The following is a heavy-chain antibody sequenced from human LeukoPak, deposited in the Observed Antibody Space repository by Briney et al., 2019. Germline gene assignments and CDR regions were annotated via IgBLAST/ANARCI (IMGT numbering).Heavy chain of an antibody. V-gene: IGHV3-23*01. D-gene: IGHD3-22*01. CDR1: GITLSNYG. Sequence: GGSLRLSCAVSGITLSNYGMSWVRQAPGKGREGVAGISDSGGSTNYADSVKGRFTISRDNPKSTLYLQMNSLRAEDTAVYFCAKRGVVIRVILVGFHKEAYYFDSWGQGALVTVSS. CDR3: AKRGVVIRVILVGFHKEAYYFDS. CDR2: ISDSGGST. J-gene: IGHJ4*02.